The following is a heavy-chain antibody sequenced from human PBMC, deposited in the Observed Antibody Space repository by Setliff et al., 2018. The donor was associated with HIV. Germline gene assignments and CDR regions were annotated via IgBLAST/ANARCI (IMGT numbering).Heavy chain of an antibody. Sequence: PGGSLRLSCAASGFTFSGSPIHWVRTASGKGLEWLGRIKDRTDNYATAYAASVKGRFTIFRDDSANTAYLQINSLEIEDTAVYYCTRPQYIYENGGSDYWGQGTLVTVSS. CDR1: GFTFSGSP. J-gene: IGHJ4*02. D-gene: IGHD3-22*01. CDR3: TRPQYIYENGGSDY. CDR2: IKDRTDNYAT. V-gene: IGHV3-73*01.